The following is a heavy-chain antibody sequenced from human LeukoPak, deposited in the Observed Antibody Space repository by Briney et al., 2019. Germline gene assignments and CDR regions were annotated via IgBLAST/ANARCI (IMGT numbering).Heavy chain of an antibody. CDR3: ARHPPKYYYDSSLSFDY. CDR1: GVSISGDY. J-gene: IGHJ4*02. CDR2: IYTGGST. Sequence: SETLSLTCTVSGVSISGDYWSWFRQPAGKGLEWIGRIYTGGSTNYNPSLKSRVTISADTSKNQFSLKLSSVTAADTAVYYCARHPPKYYYDSSLSFDYWGQGTLVTVSS. V-gene: IGHV4-4*07. D-gene: IGHD3-22*01.